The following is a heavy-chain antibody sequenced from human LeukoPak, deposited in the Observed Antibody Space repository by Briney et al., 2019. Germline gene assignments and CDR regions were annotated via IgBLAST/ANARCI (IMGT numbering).Heavy chain of an antibody. V-gene: IGHV3-21*04. Sequence: KPWGSLRLSCAASGFTFSSYSMNWVRQAPGKGLEWVSSISSSSSYIYYADSVKGRFTISRDNAKNSLYLQMNSLRAEDTAVYYCARDLTDYDILTGYYRHDYWGQGTLVTVSS. D-gene: IGHD3-9*01. CDR3: ARDLTDYDILTGYYRHDY. J-gene: IGHJ4*02. CDR2: ISSSSSYI. CDR1: GFTFSSYS.